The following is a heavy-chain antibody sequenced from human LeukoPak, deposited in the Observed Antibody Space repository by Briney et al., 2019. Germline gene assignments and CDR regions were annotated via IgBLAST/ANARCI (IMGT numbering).Heavy chain of an antibody. CDR3: ARDRRGYYDSSGYFDY. Sequence: SETLSLTCTVSGGSISSYYWSWIRQPPGKGLEWIGYIYYSGSTNYNPSLKSRVTITLDTSKNQFSLKLSSVTAADTAVYYCARDRRGYYDSSGYFDYWGQGALVTVSS. D-gene: IGHD3-22*01. J-gene: IGHJ4*02. CDR1: GGSISSYY. V-gene: IGHV4-59*01. CDR2: IYYSGST.